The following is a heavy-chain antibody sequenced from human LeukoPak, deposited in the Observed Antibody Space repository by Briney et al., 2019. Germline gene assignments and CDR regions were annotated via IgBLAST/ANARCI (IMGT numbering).Heavy chain of an antibody. CDR1: EFTFSSYT. D-gene: IGHD3-10*01. Sequence: GGSLRPSCAASEFTFSSYTMNWVRQAPGRGLEWVSYISTGGTTMSYADSVKGRFAISRDNAKNSLYLQMNSLRDEDTAVYYCARGGYGSHALDIWGQGTMVTVSS. J-gene: IGHJ3*02. CDR2: ISTGGTTM. V-gene: IGHV3-48*02. CDR3: ARGGYGSHALDI.